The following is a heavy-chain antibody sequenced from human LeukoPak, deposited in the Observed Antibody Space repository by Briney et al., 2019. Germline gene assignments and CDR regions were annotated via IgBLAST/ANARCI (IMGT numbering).Heavy chain of an antibody. J-gene: IGHJ4*02. CDR1: GGSISSYF. CDR3: ARAGDSSGYEYYFDY. Sequence: PSETLSLTCTVSGGSISSYFWTWIRQPAGKGLEWIGRIYTSGSTNYNPSLKSRVTMSVDTSKNQFSLKLSSVTAADTAVYYCARAGDSSGYEYYFDYWGQGTLLTVSS. D-gene: IGHD3-22*01. CDR2: IYTSGST. V-gene: IGHV4-4*07.